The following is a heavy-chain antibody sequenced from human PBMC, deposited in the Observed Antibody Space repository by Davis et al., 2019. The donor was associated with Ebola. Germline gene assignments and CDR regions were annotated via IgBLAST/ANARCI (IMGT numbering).Heavy chain of an antibody. Sequence: AASVKVSCKASAYTFLAYYIHWVRQAPGQRLEWMGWINAGNGNTKYSQKFQGRVTITRDTSASTTYMELSSLRSEDTAVYYCARDAFSSSIFFDYWGQGTLVTVSS. CDR1: AYTFLAYY. CDR2: INAGNGNT. CDR3: ARDAFSSSIFFDY. D-gene: IGHD6-6*01. J-gene: IGHJ4*02. V-gene: IGHV1-3*01.